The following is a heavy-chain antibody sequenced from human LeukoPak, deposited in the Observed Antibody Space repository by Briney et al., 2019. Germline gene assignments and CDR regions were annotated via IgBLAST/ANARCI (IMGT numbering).Heavy chain of an antibody. V-gene: IGHV3-33*06. CDR3: AKDLGAWIQLWFLDY. Sequence: PGTSLRLSCAASGFTFSSYGMHWVRQAPGKGLEWVAVIWYDGSNKYYADSVKGRFTISRDNSKNTLYLQMNSLRAEDTAVYYCAKDLGAWIQLWFLDYWGQGTLVTVSS. D-gene: IGHD5-18*01. CDR2: IWYDGSNK. CDR1: GFTFSSYG. J-gene: IGHJ4*02.